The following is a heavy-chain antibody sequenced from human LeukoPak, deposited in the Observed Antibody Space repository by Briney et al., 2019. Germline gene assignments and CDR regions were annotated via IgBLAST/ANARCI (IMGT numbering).Heavy chain of an antibody. V-gene: IGHV3-48*02. CDR1: GFTFSSYC. CDR3: ARGPRDGYNYYFDY. Sequence: GGSLRLSCAASGFTFSSYCMNWVRQAPGKGLEWVSYISSTSSTTYYADSVKGRFTISRDNAKNSLYLQMNSLRDEDTAVYYCARGPRDGYNYYFDYRGQGTLVTVSS. CDR2: ISSTSSTT. D-gene: IGHD5-24*01. J-gene: IGHJ4*02.